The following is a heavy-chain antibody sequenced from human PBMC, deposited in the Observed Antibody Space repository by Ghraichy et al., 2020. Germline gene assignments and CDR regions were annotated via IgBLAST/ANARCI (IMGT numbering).Heavy chain of an antibody. CDR2: ITGSSRTI. V-gene: IGHV3-48*02. Sequence: GGSLRLTCVGPGFTLSSYSMNWVRQSPGKGLEWISYITGSSRTITYADSVKGRFTISRDNAQNSLYLQMNSLRDEDTAVYYCARGSKVVRFFYYDGMDVWRQGTTVTVSS. J-gene: IGHJ6*02. CDR1: GFTLSSYS. D-gene: IGHD4-23*01. CDR3: ARGSKVVRFFYYDGMDV.